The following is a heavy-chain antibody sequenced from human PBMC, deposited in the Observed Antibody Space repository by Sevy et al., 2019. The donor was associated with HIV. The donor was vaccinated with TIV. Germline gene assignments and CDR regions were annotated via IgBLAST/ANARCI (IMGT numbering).Heavy chain of an antibody. CDR1: GDSVISSTYY. D-gene: IGHD3-10*01. Sequence: QSQTLSLTCTVSGDSVISSTYYWGWVRQPPGKGLEWIGSASHSGSTYYNPSLKSRVIVSVATSDNQLFLKLTSVTAGDTAVYFCARHWGGIWFGELERFDPWGQGILVTVSS. J-gene: IGHJ5*02. CDR2: ASHSGST. CDR3: ARHWGGIWFGELERFDP. V-gene: IGHV4-39*01.